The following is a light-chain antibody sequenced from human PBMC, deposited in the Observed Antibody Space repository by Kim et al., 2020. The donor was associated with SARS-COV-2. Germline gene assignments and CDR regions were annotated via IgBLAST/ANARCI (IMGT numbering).Light chain of an antibody. V-gene: IGKV1-5*03. CDR1: QSINTR. Sequence: TSVGDTVIITCRASQSINTRLAWYQHKPGKAPKLLLYGASNLETGVPSRFSRSGSGTEFTLTITSLQSDDFATYYCQHYNSFPLSFGGGTKVDIK. CDR3: QHYNSFPLS. J-gene: IGKJ4*01. CDR2: GAS.